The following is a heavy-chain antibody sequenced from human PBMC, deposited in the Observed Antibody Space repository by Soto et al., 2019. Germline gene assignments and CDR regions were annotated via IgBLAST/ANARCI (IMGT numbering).Heavy chain of an antibody. V-gene: IGHV1-18*01. J-gene: IGHJ4*02. CDR3: ARDPRDYSNPGLFDY. CDR2: ISAYNGNT. D-gene: IGHD4-4*01. CDR1: GYTFTSYG. Sequence: QAQLVQSGAEVKKPGASVKVSCKASGYTFTSYGISWVRQAPGQGLEWMGWISAYNGNTNYAQKLQGRVTMTTDTSTSTAYMELRSLRSDDTAVYYCARDPRDYSNPGLFDYWGQGTLVTVSS.